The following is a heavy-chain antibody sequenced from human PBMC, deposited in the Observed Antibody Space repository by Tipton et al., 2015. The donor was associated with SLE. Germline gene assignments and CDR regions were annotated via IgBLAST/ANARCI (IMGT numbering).Heavy chain of an antibody. D-gene: IGHD2-21*02. J-gene: IGHJ3*02. Sequence: TLSLTCTVSGGSISSHYWSWIRQPPGKGLEWIGYIYYSGSNNYNPSLKSRVTISVDTSKNQFSLKLSSVTAADTAVYYCARGMTSYDAFDIWGQGTMVTVSS. CDR1: GGSISSHY. CDR3: ARGMTSYDAFDI. CDR2: IYYSGSN. V-gene: IGHV4-59*11.